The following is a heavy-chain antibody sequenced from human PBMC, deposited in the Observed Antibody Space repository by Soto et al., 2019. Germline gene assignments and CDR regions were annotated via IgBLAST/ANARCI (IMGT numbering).Heavy chain of an antibody. D-gene: IGHD6-13*01. V-gene: IGHV3-23*01. J-gene: IGHJ4*02. CDR3: AKIKAAAGHDY. Sequence: GGSLRLSCAASGFTFSSYAMSWVRQAPGKGLEWVSLISASADSTYYADSVKGRFAISRDNSMNTLYLQMNSLRAEDTAAYYCAKIKAAAGHDYWGQGTLVTGSS. CDR1: GFTFSSYA. CDR2: ISASADST.